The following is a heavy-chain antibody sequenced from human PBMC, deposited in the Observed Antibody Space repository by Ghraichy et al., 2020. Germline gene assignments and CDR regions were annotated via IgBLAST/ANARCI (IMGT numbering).Heavy chain of an antibody. J-gene: IGHJ5*02. CDR2: IKQDGSDK. D-gene: IGHD4-17*01. Sequence: GGSLRLSCAASGFTFSSYWMTWVRQAPGKGLEWVANIKQDGSDKNYVDSVKGRFTISRDNAKNSLYLQMNSLRAEDTAVYYWARAKVHYGQYGNWFDPWGQGTLVTVSS. V-gene: IGHV3-7*03. CDR1: GFTFSSYW. CDR3: ARAKVHYGQYGNWFDP.